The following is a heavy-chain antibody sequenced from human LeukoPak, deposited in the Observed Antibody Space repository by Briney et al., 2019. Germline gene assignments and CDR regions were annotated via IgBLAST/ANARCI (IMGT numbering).Heavy chain of an antibody. CDR3: ARNPLDYDSSGYYYYFDY. D-gene: IGHD3-22*01. V-gene: IGHV7-4-1*02. J-gene: IGHJ4*02. Sequence: GASVKVSCKASGYTFTSYGISWVRQAPGQGLEWMGWINTNTGNPTYAQGFTGRFVFSLDTSVSTAYLQISSLKAEDTAVYYCARNPLDYDSSGYYYYFDYWGQGTLVTVSS. CDR2: INTNTGNP. CDR1: GYTFTSYG.